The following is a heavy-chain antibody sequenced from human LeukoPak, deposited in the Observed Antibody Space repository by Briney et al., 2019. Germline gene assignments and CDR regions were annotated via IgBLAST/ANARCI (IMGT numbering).Heavy chain of an antibody. D-gene: IGHD3-22*01. J-gene: IGHJ4*02. V-gene: IGHV3-7*01. CDR2: INQDGSEK. CDR1: GFTFSSYW. Sequence: PGGSLRLSCAASGFTFSSYWMSWVRQAPGKGLEWVANINQDGSEKCYVDSVKGRFTISRDNAKSSLYLQMNSLRVDDTAVYYCARDRALYDSRRGYYYTEDDYWGQGTLVTVSS. CDR3: ARDRALYDSRRGYYYTEDDY.